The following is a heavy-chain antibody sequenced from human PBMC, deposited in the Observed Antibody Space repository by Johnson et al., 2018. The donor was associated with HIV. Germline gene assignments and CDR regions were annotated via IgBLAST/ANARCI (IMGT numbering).Heavy chain of an antibody. CDR1: GFTFDDYA. CDR3: ARERRSTNTWYVRDAFDI. CDR2: FTWDGDRT. J-gene: IGHJ3*02. D-gene: IGHD2-2*01. Sequence: VHLVESGGGVVRPGGSLRLSCAASGFTFDDYAMNWVRQAPGKGLEWVSGFTWDGDRTAYADSVKGRFTISRDNAKKSLYVQMNSLRAEDTALYYCARERRSTNTWYVRDAFDIWGQGTMVTVSS. V-gene: IGHV3-20*04.